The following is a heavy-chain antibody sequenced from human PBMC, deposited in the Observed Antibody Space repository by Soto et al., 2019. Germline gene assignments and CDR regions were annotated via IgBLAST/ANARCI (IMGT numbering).Heavy chain of an antibody. CDR1: GDTLRSYA. J-gene: IGHJ5*02. D-gene: IGHD3-22*01. CDR2: IIPSFGRS. V-gene: IGHV1-69*01. Sequence: QELLVQSGAEVQKPGSSVIVSCKASGDTLRSYAISWVRQAPGQGLEWMGGIIPSFGRSDYAQRFQGRVSINADESSNTVYMELSSLISEDTAVYYCARLNSFASNYYPNWFDPWGQGTLVIVSS. CDR3: ARLNSFASNYYPNWFDP.